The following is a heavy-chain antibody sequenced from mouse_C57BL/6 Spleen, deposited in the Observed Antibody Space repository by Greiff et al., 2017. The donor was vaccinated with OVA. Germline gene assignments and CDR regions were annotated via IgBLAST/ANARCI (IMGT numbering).Heavy chain of an antibody. CDR3: ARDRVTMITYYAMDY. Sequence: EVQGVESGGGLVKPGGSLKLSCAASGFTFSSYAMSWVRQTPEKRLEWVATISDGGSYTYYPDNVKGRFTISRDNAKNNLYLHMSHLKSEDTAMYYCARDRVTMITYYAMDYWGQGTSVTVSA. D-gene: IGHD2-4*01. CDR2: ISDGGSYT. J-gene: IGHJ4*01. V-gene: IGHV5-4*01. CDR1: GFTFSSYA.